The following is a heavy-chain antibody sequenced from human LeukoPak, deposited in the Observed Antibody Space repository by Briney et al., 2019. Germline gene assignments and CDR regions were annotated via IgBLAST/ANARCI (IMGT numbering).Heavy chain of an antibody. CDR3: ARGVSRDSSSWYGFNYYYGMDV. Sequence: ASVKVSCKASGYTFTSYDINWVRQATGQGLEWMGWMNPNSGNTGYAQKFQGRVTMIRNTSISTAYMELSSLRSEDTAVYYCARGVSRDSSSWYGFNYYYGMDVWGQGTTVTVSS. CDR2: MNPNSGNT. D-gene: IGHD6-13*01. J-gene: IGHJ6*02. CDR1: GYTFTSYD. V-gene: IGHV1-8*01.